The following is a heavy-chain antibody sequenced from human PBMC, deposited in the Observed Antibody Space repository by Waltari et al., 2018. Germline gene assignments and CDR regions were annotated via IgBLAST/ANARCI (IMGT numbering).Heavy chain of an antibody. V-gene: IGHV3-23*01. CDR2: INGFGDKT. CDR1: GFIFPNYA. D-gene: IGHD3-22*01. CDR3: AKAHFYDTSGYIED. Sequence: EVQVLESGGGLVQPGGSLRLTCAASGFIFPNYAINWVRQAPGKGREGVSGINGFGDKTYYADSVRGRFTLSRDNSRNTLSLEMKSLRAEDTAVYYCAKAHFYDTSGYIEDWGQGTQVTVSS. J-gene: IGHJ4*02.